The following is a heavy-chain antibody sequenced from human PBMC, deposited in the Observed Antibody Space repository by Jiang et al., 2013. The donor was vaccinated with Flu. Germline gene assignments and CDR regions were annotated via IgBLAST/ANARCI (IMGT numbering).Heavy chain of an antibody. Sequence: ETLSLICTVSGYSISSGYYWGWVRQPPGKGLEWIGSISHTGTTYYNPSLQTRLTISSDTSKNQFSLMLTSVTAADTAMYYCATTTGHWGQGTLVTVSS. V-gene: IGHV4-38-2*02. J-gene: IGHJ4*02. CDR3: ATTTGH. CDR1: GYSISSGYY. CDR2: ISHTGTT. D-gene: IGHD5-12*01.